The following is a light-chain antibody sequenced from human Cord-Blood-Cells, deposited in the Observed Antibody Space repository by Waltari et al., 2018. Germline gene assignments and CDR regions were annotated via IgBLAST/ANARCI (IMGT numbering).Light chain of an antibody. Sequence: QSALTQPASVSGSPGQSITISCTGTSSDVGSYNLVSWYQQHPGKAPKLMIYEGSKRPSGVWNGFSGSKSGNTASLTISGLQAEDEADYYCCSYAGSSTWVFGGGTKLTVL. CDR1: SSDVGSYNL. J-gene: IGLJ3*02. CDR3: CSYAGSSTWV. CDR2: EGS. V-gene: IGLV2-23*01.